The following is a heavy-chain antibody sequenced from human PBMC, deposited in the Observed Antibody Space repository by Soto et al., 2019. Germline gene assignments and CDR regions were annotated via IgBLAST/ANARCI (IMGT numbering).Heavy chain of an antibody. V-gene: IGHV1-8*01. CDR1: GYTFTSYD. CDR3: ARIGYCSGGSCYLGSNWFDP. CDR2: MNPNSGNT. D-gene: IGHD2-15*01. Sequence: ASVKVSCKASGYTFTSYDINWVRQATGQGLEWMGWMNPNSGNTGYAQKFQGRVTMTRNTSISTAYMELSSLRSEDTAVYYCARIGYCSGGSCYLGSNWFDPWGKGTLVTVSS. J-gene: IGHJ5*02.